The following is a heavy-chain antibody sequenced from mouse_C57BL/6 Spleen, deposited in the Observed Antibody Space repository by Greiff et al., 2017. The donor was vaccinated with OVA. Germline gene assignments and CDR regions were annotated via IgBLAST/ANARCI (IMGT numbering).Heavy chain of an antibody. CDR1: GFTFSNYW. Sequence: EVHLVESGGGLVQPGGSMKLSCVASGFTFSNYWMNWVRQSPEKGLEWVAQIRLKSDNYATHYAESVKGRFTISRDDSKSSVYLQMNNLRAEDTGIYYCTEYDYEGTWFAYWGQGTLVTVSA. D-gene: IGHD2-4*01. V-gene: IGHV6-3*01. CDR2: IRLKSDNYAT. CDR3: TEYDYEGTWFAY. J-gene: IGHJ3*01.